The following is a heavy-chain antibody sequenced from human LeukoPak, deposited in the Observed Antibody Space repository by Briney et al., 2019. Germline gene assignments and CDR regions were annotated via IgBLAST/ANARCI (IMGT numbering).Heavy chain of an antibody. V-gene: IGHV3-11*04. D-gene: IGHD1-7*01. J-gene: IGHJ4*02. CDR3: ARDRGVNWNYHPLDY. Sequence: GGSLRLSCAASGLTLSNAYMSWVRQAPGKGLEWVSSIFPSGGEIHYADSVRGRFTISRDNAKNSLYLQMNSLRAEDTAVYYCARDRGVNWNYHPLDYWGQGTLVTVSS. CDR2: IFPSGGEI. CDR1: GLTLSNAY.